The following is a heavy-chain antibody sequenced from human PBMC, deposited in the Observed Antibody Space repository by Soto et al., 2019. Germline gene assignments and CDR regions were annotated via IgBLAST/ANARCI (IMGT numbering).Heavy chain of an antibody. Sequence: RTVAGGSIINFCWYCIRQTAGKGLEWIGRIFTSGSTNYNPSLKSRVIMSVDTSKNQFSLKLSSVTAADTAVYFCARGVRRASNWFDTWGQGTLVTVSS. J-gene: IGHJ5*02. CDR3: ARGVRRASNWFDT. CDR1: GGSIINFC. D-gene: IGHD3-10*02. CDR2: IFTSGST. V-gene: IGHV4-4*07.